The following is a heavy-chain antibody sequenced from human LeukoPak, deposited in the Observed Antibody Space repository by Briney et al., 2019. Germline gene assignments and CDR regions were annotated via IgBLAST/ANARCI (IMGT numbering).Heavy chain of an antibody. CDR1: GFTFSDHY. CDR3: ARETGSSWNEYFQP. V-gene: IGHV3-11*01. Sequence: GGSLRLSCAASGFTFSDHYMSWIRQAPGKGLGWISYISSGGSTTNYADSVKGRFTISRDNAKKSLYLQMNSLRADDTAVYYCARETGSSWNEYFQPWGQGTLVTVSS. J-gene: IGHJ1*01. CDR2: ISSGGSTT. D-gene: IGHD6-13*01.